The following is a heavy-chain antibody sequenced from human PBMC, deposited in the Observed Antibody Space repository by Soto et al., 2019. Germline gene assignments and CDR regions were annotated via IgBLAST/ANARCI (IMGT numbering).Heavy chain of an antibody. CDR1: GFTFISYD. CDR3: ARVGLYYYGMDV. V-gene: IGHV3-13*01. Sequence: EVQLVESGGGLVQPGGSLRLSCAASGFTFISYDMHWVRQATGKGLEWVSAIGTAGDTYYPGSVKGRFTISRENAKNSLYLQMNSLRAGDTAVYYCARVGLYYYGMDVWGQGTTVTVSS. CDR2: IGTAGDT. J-gene: IGHJ6*02.